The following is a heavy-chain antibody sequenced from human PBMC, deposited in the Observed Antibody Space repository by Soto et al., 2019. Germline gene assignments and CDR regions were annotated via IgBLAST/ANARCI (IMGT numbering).Heavy chain of an antibody. CDR2: ISAYNGNT. D-gene: IGHD1-7*01. CDR1: GYTFTSYG. J-gene: IGHJ5*02. CDR3: ARPITGTTYSDNWFDP. Sequence: GASVKVSCKASGYTFTSYGISWVRQAPGQGLEWMGWISAYNGNTNYAQKLQGRVTMTTDTSTSTAYMELRSLRSDDTAVYYCARPITGTTYSDNWFDPWGQGTLVTVSS. V-gene: IGHV1-18*01.